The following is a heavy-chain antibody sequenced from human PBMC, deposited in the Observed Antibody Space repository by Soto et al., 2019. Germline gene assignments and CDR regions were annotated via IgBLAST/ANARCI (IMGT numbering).Heavy chain of an antibody. D-gene: IGHD5-12*01. V-gene: IGHV3-23*01. CDR2: ISGSGGST. CDR1: GFTFSSYA. Sequence: GSLRLSCAASGFTFSSYAMSWVRQAPGKGLEWVSAISGSGGSTYYADSVKGRFTISRDNSKNTLYLQMNSLRAEDTAVYYCAKDPGFPATTEYYFDYWGQGTLVTVSS. CDR3: AKDPGFPATTEYYFDY. J-gene: IGHJ4*02.